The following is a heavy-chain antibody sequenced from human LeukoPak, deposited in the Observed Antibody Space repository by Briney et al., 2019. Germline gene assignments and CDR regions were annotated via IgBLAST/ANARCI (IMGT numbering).Heavy chain of an antibody. D-gene: IGHD6-6*01. V-gene: IGHV3-23*01. Sequence: SGGSLRLSCAASEFTFSNYAMNWVRQAPGKRPEWVSGISSGGGSIYYADSVKGRFTISRDNSKNTLCLQMNSLRAEDTAVYYCASSPLAARPKLDYWGQGTLVTVSS. CDR1: EFTFSNYA. CDR2: ISSGGGSI. J-gene: IGHJ4*02. CDR3: ASSPLAARPKLDY.